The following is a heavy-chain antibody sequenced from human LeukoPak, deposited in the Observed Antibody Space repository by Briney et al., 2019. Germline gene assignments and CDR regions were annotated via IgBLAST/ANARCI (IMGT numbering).Heavy chain of an antibody. J-gene: IGHJ4*02. Sequence: GGSLRLSCAASGFNFNTYWMSWVRQAPGKGLEWVANIKQDGSEKYYVDSVKGRFTISRDNAKNSLFLQMNSLRAEDTAVYYCAREVTPYYWGQGTLVTVSS. V-gene: IGHV3-7*01. CDR3: AREVTPYY. CDR2: IKQDGSEK. CDR1: GFNFNTYW. D-gene: IGHD4-23*01.